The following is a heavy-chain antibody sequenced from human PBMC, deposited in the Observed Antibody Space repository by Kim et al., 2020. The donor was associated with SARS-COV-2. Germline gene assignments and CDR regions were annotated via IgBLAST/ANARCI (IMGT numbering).Heavy chain of an antibody. CDR2: IYHSGST. J-gene: IGHJ5*02. CDR3: ARTNDYSNYWWFDP. V-gene: IGHV4-30-2*01. CDR1: GGSISSGGYS. D-gene: IGHD4-4*01. Sequence: SETLSLTCAVSGGSISSGGYSWSWIRQPPGKGLEWIGYIYHSGSTYYNPSLKSRVTISVDRSKNQFSLKLSSVTAADTAVYYCARTNDYSNYWWFDPWGQGTLVTVSS.